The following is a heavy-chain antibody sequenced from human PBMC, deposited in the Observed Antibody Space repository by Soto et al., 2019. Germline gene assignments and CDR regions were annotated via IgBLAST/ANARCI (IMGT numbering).Heavy chain of an antibody. V-gene: IGHV4-59*01. D-gene: IGHD3-16*01. Sequence: PSETLSLTCTVSAGSTSSFYWSWIRQPPGKGLEWIGYIYYSGSTNYNPSLKSRLTISVDTSKNQFSLKLRSVTAADTVVYYCARDWVLDYWGQGTLVTVS. CDR2: IYYSGST. CDR3: ARDWVLDY. CDR1: AGSTSSFY. J-gene: IGHJ4*02.